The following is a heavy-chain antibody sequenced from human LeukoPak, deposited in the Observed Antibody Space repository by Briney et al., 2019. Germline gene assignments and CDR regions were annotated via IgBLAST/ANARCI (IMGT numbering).Heavy chain of an antibody. J-gene: IGHJ3*02. V-gene: IGHV3-23*01. CDR3: AKSPGSYYTPYDAFDI. D-gene: IGHD3-10*01. CDR1: GFTFSSYA. CDR2: ISGGGGST. Sequence: PGGSLRLSCAASGFTFSSYAMSWVRQAPGKGLEWVSAISGGGGSTYYADSVKGRFTISRDNSKNTLYLQMNSLRAEDTAVYYCAKSPGSYYTPYDAFDIWGQGTMVTVSS.